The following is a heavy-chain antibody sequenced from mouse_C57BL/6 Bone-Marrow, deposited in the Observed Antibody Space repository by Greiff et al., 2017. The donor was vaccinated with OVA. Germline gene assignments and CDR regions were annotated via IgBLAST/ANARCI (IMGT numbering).Heavy chain of an antibody. D-gene: IGHD1-1*01. CDR3: ASAVYYYGSRGAWFAY. V-gene: IGHV1-85*01. CDR1: GYTFTSYD. Sequence: QVQLQQSGPELVKPGASVKLSCKASGYTFTSYDINWVKQRPGQGLEWIGWIYPRDGSTKYNEKFKGKATLTVDTSSSTAYMELHSLTSEVSAVYFCASAVYYYGSRGAWFAYWGQGTLVTVSA. J-gene: IGHJ3*01. CDR2: IYPRDGST.